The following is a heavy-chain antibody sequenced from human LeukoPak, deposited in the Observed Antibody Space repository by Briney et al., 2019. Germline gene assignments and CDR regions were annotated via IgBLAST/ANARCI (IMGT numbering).Heavy chain of an antibody. J-gene: IGHJ4*02. V-gene: IGHV4-34*01. CDR1: GGSFSGYY. D-gene: IGHD5-12*01. CDR3: ARVRWLQLYYFDY. CDR2: IKHSGST. Sequence: SETLSLTCAVYGGSFSGYYWSWIRQPPGKGLEWIGEIKHSGSTNYNPSLKSRVTISVDTSKNQFSLKLSSVTAADTAVYYCARVRWLQLYYFDYWGQGTLVTVSS.